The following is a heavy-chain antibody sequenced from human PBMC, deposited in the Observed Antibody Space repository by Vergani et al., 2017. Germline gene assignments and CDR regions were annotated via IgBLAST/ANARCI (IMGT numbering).Heavy chain of an antibody. Sequence: QVQLQESGPGLVKPSQTLSLTCTVSGGSISSGSYYWSWIRQPPGKGLEWIGEICHTEDTKFSPSLKSRVTVSVDESRNLFSLRPNSVTAADTAVYYCATIGYRRWGYYFDYWGQGILVTVSS. V-gene: IGHV4-61*01. CDR2: ICHTEDT. D-gene: IGHD2-2*02. CDR3: ATIGYRRWGYYFDY. J-gene: IGHJ4*02. CDR1: GGSISSGSYY.